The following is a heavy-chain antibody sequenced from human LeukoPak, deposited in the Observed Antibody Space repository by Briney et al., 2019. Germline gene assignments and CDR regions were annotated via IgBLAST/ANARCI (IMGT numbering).Heavy chain of an antibody. CDR3: ARGPPGSGYDGYWFDP. Sequence: SVKVSCKASGGTFSSYAISRVRQAPGQGLEWMGGIIPIFGTANYAQKFQGRVTITADESTSTAYMELSSLRSEDTAVYYCARGPPGSGYDGYWFDPWGQGTLVTVSS. CDR2: IIPIFGTA. CDR1: GGTFSSYA. D-gene: IGHD5-12*01. J-gene: IGHJ5*02. V-gene: IGHV1-69*13.